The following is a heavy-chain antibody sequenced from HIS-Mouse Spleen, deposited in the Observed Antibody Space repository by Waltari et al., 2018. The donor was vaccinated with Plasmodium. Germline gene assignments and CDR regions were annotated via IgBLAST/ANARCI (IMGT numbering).Heavy chain of an antibody. J-gene: IGHJ5*02. D-gene: IGHD3-22*01. V-gene: IGHV4-39*07. CDR1: GGSISSSSYY. CDR3: ARVPYYYDSSGYGMGWFDP. Sequence: QLQLQESGPGLVKPSETLSLTCTVSGGSISSSSYYWGWIRQPPGKGLEWIGSIYYSGSTYYNQSLKSRVTKSVATSKSQFSLKLSSGTAADTAVYYCARVPYYYDSSGYGMGWFDPWGQGTLVTVSS. CDR2: IYYSGST.